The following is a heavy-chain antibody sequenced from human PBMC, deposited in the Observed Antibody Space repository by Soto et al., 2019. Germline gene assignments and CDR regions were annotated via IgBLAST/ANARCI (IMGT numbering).Heavy chain of an antibody. V-gene: IGHV4-4*02. D-gene: IGHD3-9*01. Sequence: SETLSLTCAVSGGSISISNWCSCVRQPPGKGLEWIGEIYHSGSTNYNPSLKSRVTISVDKSKNQFSLKLSSVTAADTAVYYCASRVTIFPYYYGMDVWGQGTTVTVSS. CDR1: GGSISISNW. J-gene: IGHJ6*02. CDR2: IYHSGST. CDR3: ASRVTIFPYYYGMDV.